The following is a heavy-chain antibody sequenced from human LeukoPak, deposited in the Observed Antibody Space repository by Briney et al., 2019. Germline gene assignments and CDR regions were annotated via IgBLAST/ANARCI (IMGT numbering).Heavy chain of an antibody. J-gene: IGHJ4*02. CDR3: ARGSGSYFDLSFDY. V-gene: IGHV1-2*06. CDR2: INPNSGGT. D-gene: IGHD1-26*01. CDR1: GYTFTGYY. Sequence: ASVKVSCKASGYTFTGYYMHWVRQAPGQGLEWMGRINPNSGGTNYAQKFQGRVTMTRDTSISTAYMELSRLRSDDTAVYYCARGSGSYFDLSFDYWGQGTLVTVSS.